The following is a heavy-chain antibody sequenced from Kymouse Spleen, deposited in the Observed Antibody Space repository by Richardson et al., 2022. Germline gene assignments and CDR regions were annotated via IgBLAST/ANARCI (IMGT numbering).Heavy chain of an antibody. D-gene: IGHD1-26*01. CDR3: ARESGSYPYYYGMDV. Sequence: EVQLVESGGGLVQPGGSLRLSCAASGFTFSSYWMHWVRQAPGKGLVWVSRINSDGSSTSYADSVKGRFTISRDNAKNTLYLQMNSLRAEDTAVYYCARESGSYPYYYGMDVWGQGTTVTVSS. J-gene: IGHJ6*02. CDR2: INSDGSST. CDR1: GFTFSSYW. V-gene: IGHV3-74*01.